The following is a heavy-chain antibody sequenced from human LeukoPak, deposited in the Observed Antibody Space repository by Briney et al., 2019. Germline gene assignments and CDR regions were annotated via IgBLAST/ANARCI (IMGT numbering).Heavy chain of an antibody. CDR3: AREPHGYFDY. D-gene: IGHD2-8*01. CDR1: GGSISSYY. Sequence: SETLSLTCTVSGGSISSYYWNWIRQPAGKGLEWMGRIYYSGNTNYNPTLKSRVTMSVDTSKNQFSLKLSSVTAADTAVYYCAREPHGYFDYWGQGTLVTVSS. CDR2: IYYSGNT. J-gene: IGHJ4*02. V-gene: IGHV4-4*07.